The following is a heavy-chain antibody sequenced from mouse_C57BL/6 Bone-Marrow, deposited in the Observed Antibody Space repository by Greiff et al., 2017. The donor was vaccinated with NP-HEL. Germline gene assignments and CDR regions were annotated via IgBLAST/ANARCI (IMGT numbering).Heavy chain of an antibody. V-gene: IGHV1-55*01. J-gene: IGHJ2*01. CDR2: IYPGSGST. D-gene: IGHD1-1*01. CDR3: SYYYGSSGNY. Sequence: QVQLQQPGAELVKPGASVKMSCKASGYTFTSYWITWVKQRPGQGLAWLGDIYPGSGSTNYNEKFKSKAPLTVDTSSSPAYMQLSSLTSEDSAVYYSSYYYGSSGNYWGQGTTLTVSS. CDR1: GYTFTSYW.